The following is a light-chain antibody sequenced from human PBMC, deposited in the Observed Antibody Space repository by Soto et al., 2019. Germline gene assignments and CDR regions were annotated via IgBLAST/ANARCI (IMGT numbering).Light chain of an antibody. CDR1: SSNIGSNT. V-gene: IGLV1-44*01. CDR2: DNR. J-gene: IGLJ3*02. CDR3: QSYDSSLSGSWV. Sequence: QSVLTQPPSASGTPGQRVTISCSGSSSNIGSNTVNWYQQLPGTAPKLLIFDNRHRPSGVPDRFSGSKSGTSASLAITGLQAEDEGDYYCQSYDSSLSGSWVFGGGTKLTVL.